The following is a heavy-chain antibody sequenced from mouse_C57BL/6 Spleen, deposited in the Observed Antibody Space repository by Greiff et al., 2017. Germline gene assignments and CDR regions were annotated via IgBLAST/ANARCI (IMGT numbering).Heavy chain of an antibody. CDR2: FYPGSGNT. D-gene: IGHD2-13*01. Sequence: VQVVESGPELVKPGASVKISCKASGYSFTSYYIHWVKQRPGQGLEWIGWFYPGSGNTKYNEKFKGKATLTVDTSSSTAYMQLSSLTSEDSAVYYCARRDNDSSWFAYWGQGTMVTVSA. V-gene: IGHV1-66*01. CDR3: ARRDNDSSWFAY. J-gene: IGHJ3*01. CDR1: GYSFTSYY.